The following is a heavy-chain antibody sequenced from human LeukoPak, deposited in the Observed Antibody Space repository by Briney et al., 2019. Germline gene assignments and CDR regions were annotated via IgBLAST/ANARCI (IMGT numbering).Heavy chain of an antibody. Sequence: GESLKISCKGSGYSFTSYLISWVRQMPGKGLEWMGRIHLSDSYTNYSPSFQGHVTISVDKSNSTAYLQWSSLKASDTAMFYCARPIAVTARDPFDIWGQGTMVTVSS. D-gene: IGHD6-19*01. CDR2: IHLSDSYT. V-gene: IGHV5-10-1*01. CDR1: GYSFTSYL. J-gene: IGHJ3*02. CDR3: ARPIAVTARDPFDI.